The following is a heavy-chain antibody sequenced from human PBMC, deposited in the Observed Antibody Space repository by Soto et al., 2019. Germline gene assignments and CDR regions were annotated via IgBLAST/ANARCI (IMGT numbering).Heavy chain of an antibody. V-gene: IGHV3-43*01. Sequence: EVHLVESGGVVVQPGGSLRLSCAASGFTFDDHNMHWVRQASGKGLEWVCLISWDGETTYYADSVKGRFTISRDNSKNSLYLQMNALTTEDTALYYCASSQGDYWGQGTLVTVAS. J-gene: IGHJ4*02. CDR2: ISWDGETT. CDR3: ASSQGDY. CDR1: GFTFDDHN.